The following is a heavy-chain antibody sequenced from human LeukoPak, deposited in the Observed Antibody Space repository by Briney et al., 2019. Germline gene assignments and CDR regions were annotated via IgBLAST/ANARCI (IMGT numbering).Heavy chain of an antibody. Sequence: GASVKVSCKASGYTFTGYYMHWVRQAPGQGLEWMGWINPNSGGTNYAQKFQGRVTMTRDTSISTAYMELSRLRSDDTAVYYCARDYVLLWFGELLIRNWFDPWGQGTLVTVSS. V-gene: IGHV1-2*02. D-gene: IGHD3-10*01. J-gene: IGHJ5*02. CDR3: ARDYVLLWFGELLIRNWFDP. CDR1: GYTFTGYY. CDR2: INPNSGGT.